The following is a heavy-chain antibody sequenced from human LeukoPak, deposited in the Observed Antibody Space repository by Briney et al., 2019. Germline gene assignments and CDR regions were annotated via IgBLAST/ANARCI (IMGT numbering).Heavy chain of an antibody. CDR3: AKDGGGMGYDWFDP. CDR2: IKEDGSEK. J-gene: IGHJ5*02. V-gene: IGHV3-7*03. Sequence: PGGSLRLSCAGSGFTFTRFWMTWVRQAPGKGLEWVANIKEDGSEKYYVESVKGRFTISRDNAKNSLYLQMNSLRAEDTALYYCAKDGGGMGYDWFDPWGQGTLVTVSS. CDR1: GFTFTRFW. D-gene: IGHD2-8*01.